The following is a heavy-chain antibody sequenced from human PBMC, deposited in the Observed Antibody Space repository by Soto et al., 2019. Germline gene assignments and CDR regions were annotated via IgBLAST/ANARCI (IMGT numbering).Heavy chain of an antibody. V-gene: IGHV3-74*01. CDR2: IKSDGTST. J-gene: IGHJ6*02. Sequence: GGSLRLSCAASGFTFSSYWMHWVRQARGKGLVWVSRIKSDGTSTSYADSVKGRFTISSDNAKNTVYLQMNSLRVEDTAVYYCARGIRNYFGVDVWGQGTTVTVSS. CDR1: GFTFSSYW. CDR3: ARGIRNYFGVDV.